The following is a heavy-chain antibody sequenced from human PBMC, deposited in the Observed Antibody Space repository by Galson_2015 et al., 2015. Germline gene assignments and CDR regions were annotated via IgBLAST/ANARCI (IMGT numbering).Heavy chain of an antibody. Sequence: SLRLSCAASGFPFSSYVMHWVRQATGKGLEWVSAIGTAGDTYYPASVRGRFTISRENAKNSLFLQMSSLRAGDTAVYYCTRGHGPGSRGRYPEDYWGQGTLVTVSS. D-gene: IGHD6-19*01. CDR3: TRGHGPGSRGRYPEDY. CDR2: IGTAGDT. CDR1: GFPFSSYV. V-gene: IGHV3-13*01. J-gene: IGHJ4*02.